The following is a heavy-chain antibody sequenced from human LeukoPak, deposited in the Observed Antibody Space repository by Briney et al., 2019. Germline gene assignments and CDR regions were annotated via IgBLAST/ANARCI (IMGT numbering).Heavy chain of an antibody. CDR1: GLSVTNNY. D-gene: IGHD2-15*01. CDR3: ARSQGIADAFDL. J-gene: IGHJ3*01. V-gene: IGHV3-66*02. Sequence: GASLRLSCATSGLSVTNNYINWLRQAPGKRLEWVSVIYSGGMTEFADSVKGRFSISRDTTTNTVFLQMNTLRLDDTAVYYCARSQGIADAFDLWGQGTRVTVSS. CDR2: IYSGGMT.